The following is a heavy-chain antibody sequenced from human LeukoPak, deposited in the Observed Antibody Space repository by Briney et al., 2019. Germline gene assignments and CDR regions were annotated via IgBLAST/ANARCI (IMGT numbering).Heavy chain of an antibody. CDR3: ARAWSGTQYYFDY. CDR2: IYSGGST. V-gene: IGHV3-66*01. D-gene: IGHD3-3*01. CDR1: GFTVSDSY. J-gene: IGHJ4*02. Sequence: GGSLRLSCAASGFTVSDSYMSWVRQAPGKGLEWVSVIYSGGSTYYADSVKGRFTISRDTSKNTLYLQMNSLRAEDTAVYYCARAWSGTQYYFDYWGQGTLVTVSS.